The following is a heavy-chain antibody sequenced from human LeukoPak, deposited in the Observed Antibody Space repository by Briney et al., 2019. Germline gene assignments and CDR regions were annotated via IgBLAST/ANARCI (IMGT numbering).Heavy chain of an antibody. J-gene: IGHJ1*01. D-gene: IGHD4-17*01. CDR2: VYYSGIT. V-gene: IGHV4-59*12. CDR1: GGSISSYY. CDR3: ARDGDYGDYQYFQH. Sequence: NTSETLSLTCTVSGGSISSYYWSWIRQPPGKGLEWIGYVYYSGITNYNPSLKSRVTISVDTSKNQFSLKLSSVTAADTAVYYCARDGDYGDYQYFQHWGQGTLVTVSS.